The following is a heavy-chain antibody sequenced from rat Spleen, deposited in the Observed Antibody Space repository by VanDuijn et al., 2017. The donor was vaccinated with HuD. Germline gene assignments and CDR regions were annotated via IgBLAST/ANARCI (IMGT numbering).Heavy chain of an antibody. CDR1: GFSLTSYG. Sequence: HVPLKEPGPGLVQPSQPLSLLCPVPGFSLTSYGVIWVRQPPGKGLGWVGGISHDGSTDYNPALKSRLSINRDTPESQVFLKMINLETNDTAIYFCTGYDGTYYHYPTWFAYWGQGTLVTVSS. V-gene: IGHV2-1*01. J-gene: IGHJ3*01. CDR2: ISHDGST. D-gene: IGHD1-12*02. CDR3: TGYDGTYYHYPTWFAY.